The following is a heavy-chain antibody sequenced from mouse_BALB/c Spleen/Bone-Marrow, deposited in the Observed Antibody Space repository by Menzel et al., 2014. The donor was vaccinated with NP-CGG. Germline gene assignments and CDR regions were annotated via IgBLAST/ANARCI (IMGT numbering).Heavy chain of an antibody. J-gene: IGHJ4*01. V-gene: IGHV1-14*01. CDR1: GYTFTSYG. CDR2: INPYNDGT. CDR3: ARGVYAMDY. Sequence: EVQLQQSGPELVKPGASVKMSCTASGYTFTSYGMHWVRQRPGQGLEWIGYINPYNDGTDYNGKFKGKATLTTDKSSSTAHLELSSLTSEDSAVYYCARGVYAMDYWGQGTPGTGSS.